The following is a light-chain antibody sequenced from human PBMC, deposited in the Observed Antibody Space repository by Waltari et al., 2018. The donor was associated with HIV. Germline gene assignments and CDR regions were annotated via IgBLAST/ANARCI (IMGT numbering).Light chain of an antibody. CDR3: QSSDSSGVDFVV. CDR1: ALTKRY. CDR2: KDT. Sequence: DLTQPPSASVPPGQTATITCTGDALTKRYGYWYQKKSGQAPVLLINKDTERHSGIPERFSGSSSGTSLTLTINEVRAEDEAEYYCQSSDSSGVDFVVFGGGTKLTV. J-gene: IGLJ2*01. V-gene: IGLV3-25*03.